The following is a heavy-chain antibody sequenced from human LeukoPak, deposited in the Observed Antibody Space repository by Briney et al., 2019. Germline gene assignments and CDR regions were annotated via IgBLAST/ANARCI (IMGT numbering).Heavy chain of an antibody. Sequence: SETLSLTCAVSGGSFSGYYWSWIRQPPGKGLEWIGYIYYSGSTNYNPSLKSRVTISVDTSKNQFSLKLSSVTAADTAVYYCARSGLRYFDWSDYWGQGTLVTVSS. CDR3: ARSGLRYFDWSDY. CDR1: GGSFSGYY. D-gene: IGHD3-9*01. J-gene: IGHJ4*02. V-gene: IGHV4-59*01. CDR2: IYYSGST.